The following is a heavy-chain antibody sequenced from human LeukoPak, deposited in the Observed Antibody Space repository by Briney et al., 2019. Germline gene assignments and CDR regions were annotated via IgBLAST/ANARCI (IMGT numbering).Heavy chain of an antibody. V-gene: IGHV3-30-3*01. CDR1: GFTVSSNY. CDR3: ARDGIVLMVYAYMDV. J-gene: IGHJ6*03. CDR2: ISYDGSNK. Sequence: PGGSLRLSCAASGFTVSSNYMSWVRQAPGKGLEWVAVISYDGSNKYYADSVKGRFTISRDNSKNTLYLQMNSLRAEDTAVYYCARDGIVLMVYAYMDVWGKGTTVTVSS. D-gene: IGHD2-8*01.